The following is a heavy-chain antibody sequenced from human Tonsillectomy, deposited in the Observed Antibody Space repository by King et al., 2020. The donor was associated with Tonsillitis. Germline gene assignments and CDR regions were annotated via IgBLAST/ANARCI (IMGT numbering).Heavy chain of an antibody. V-gene: IGHV3-30*18. CDR3: EKELGQVVGVTYSMGV. J-gene: IGHJ6*02. CDR1: GFTFSSYG. Sequence: VQLVESGGGVVQPGRSLRLSCAASGFTFSSYGMHWVRQAPGKGLEWVAVISYDGSNKYYADSVKGRFTISRDNFKNTLYLQMNSLRADDTDVYYCEKELGQVVGVTYSMGVWGQGTTVTVSS. D-gene: IGHD2-2*01. CDR2: ISYDGSNK.